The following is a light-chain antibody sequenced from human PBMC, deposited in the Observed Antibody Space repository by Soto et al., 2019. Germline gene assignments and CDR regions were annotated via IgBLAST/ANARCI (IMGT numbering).Light chain of an antibody. Sequence: DIQMTQSPSILSASVGDRVTITCRASQGISSYLAWYQQKPGKAPKLLIYDASSLESGVPSRFSGSGSGTEFTLTISSLQPDDFATYYCQHCNTSWTFGQGTKVDIK. CDR3: QHCNTSWT. CDR1: QGISSY. J-gene: IGKJ1*01. V-gene: IGKV1-5*01. CDR2: DAS.